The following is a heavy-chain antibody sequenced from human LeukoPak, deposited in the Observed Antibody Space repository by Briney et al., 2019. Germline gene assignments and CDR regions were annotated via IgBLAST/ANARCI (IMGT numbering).Heavy chain of an antibody. V-gene: IGHV1-2*02. CDR3: ARVKAAAGTTMGIHYYYYMDV. CDR2: INPNSGGT. CDR1: GYTFTGYY. Sequence: GASVKASCKASGYTFTGYYMHWVRQAPGQGLECMGWINPNSGGTNYAQKFQGRVTMTRDTSISTAYMELSRLRSDDTAVYYCARVKAAAGTTMGIHYYYYMDVWGKGTTVTISS. J-gene: IGHJ6*03. D-gene: IGHD6-13*01.